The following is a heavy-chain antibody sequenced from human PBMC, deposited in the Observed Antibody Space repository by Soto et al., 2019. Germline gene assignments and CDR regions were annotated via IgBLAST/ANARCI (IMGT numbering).Heavy chain of an antibody. CDR3: TRGQGNP. Sequence: QVQLVQSGAEVKKPGASVRVSCKASGYTFTSYDIYWVRQATGQGLEWMGWMNPFSGKAVYTQKFQDRVTMARDTSINTAYMEMSGLRSEDTAVYYCTRGQGNPWGQGSLVTVSS. CDR2: MNPFSGKA. V-gene: IGHV1-8*01. J-gene: IGHJ5*02. CDR1: GYTFTSYD.